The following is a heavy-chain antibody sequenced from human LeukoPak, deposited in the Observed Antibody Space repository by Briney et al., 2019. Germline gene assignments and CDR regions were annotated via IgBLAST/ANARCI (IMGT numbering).Heavy chain of an antibody. CDR3: ARDGDSSGYYYLVGYFDY. Sequence: ASVKVSCKASGYTFTSYGISWVRQAPGQGLEWMGWISAYNGNTNYAQKLQGRVTMTTDTSTSTAYMELRSLRSDDTAVYYCARDGDSSGYYYLVGYFDYWGQGTLVTVSS. J-gene: IGHJ4*02. D-gene: IGHD3-22*01. V-gene: IGHV1-18*01. CDR2: ISAYNGNT. CDR1: GYTFTSYG.